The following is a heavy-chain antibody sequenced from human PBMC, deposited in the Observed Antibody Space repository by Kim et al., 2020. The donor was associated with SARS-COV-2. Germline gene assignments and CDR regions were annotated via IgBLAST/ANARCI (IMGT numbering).Heavy chain of an antibody. V-gene: IGHV4-34*01. CDR3: ARTYYGFDY. D-gene: IGHD3-22*01. Sequence: NTNSHPSLKSRVTISVDTSKKQISLKVFSVTAADTAVYYCARTYYGFDYWGQGTLVTVSS. J-gene: IGHJ4*02. CDR2: NT.